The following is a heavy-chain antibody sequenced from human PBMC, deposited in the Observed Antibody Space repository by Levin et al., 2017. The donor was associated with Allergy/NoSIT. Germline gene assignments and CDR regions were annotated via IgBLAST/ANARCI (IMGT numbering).Heavy chain of an antibody. Sequence: GGSLRLSCVASGFTFSSYWMHWVRQAPGKGLVWVSRIESDGTTTSYADSVKGRFTISRDNAKNTLYLQMNSLRVEDTAVYYCATGYCSGGSCSLKKPFDYWGQGALVTVSS. J-gene: IGHJ4*02. CDR3: ATGYCSGGSCSLKKPFDY. CDR1: GFTFSSYW. D-gene: IGHD2-15*01. V-gene: IGHV3-74*01. CDR2: IESDGTTT.